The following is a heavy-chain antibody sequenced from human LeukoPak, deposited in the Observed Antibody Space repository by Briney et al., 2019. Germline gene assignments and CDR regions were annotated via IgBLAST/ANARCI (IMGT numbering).Heavy chain of an antibody. CDR2: ISSSSSYI. V-gene: IGHV3-21*01. CDR1: GFTFSSYS. CDR3: ARGFGVAGTPTGDY. Sequence: SGGSLRLSCAASGFTFSSYSMNWVRQAPGKGLEWVSSISSSSSYIYYADSVKGRFTISRDNAKNSLYLQMNSLRAEDTAVYYCARGFGVAGTPTGDYWGQGTLVTVSS. D-gene: IGHD6-19*01. J-gene: IGHJ4*02.